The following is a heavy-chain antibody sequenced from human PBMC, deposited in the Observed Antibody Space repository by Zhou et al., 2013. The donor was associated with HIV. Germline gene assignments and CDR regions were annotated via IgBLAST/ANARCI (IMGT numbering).Heavy chain of an antibody. CDR2: ISGYNDNR. CDR1: EYSFSIYY. Sequence: QVQLVQSGAEVKEPGASVKISCKTEYSFSIYYMHWVRQAPGQGLEWMGWISGYNDNRKYAQKLQGRVTMTTDTSTTTAYMELRSLKSDDTAIYYCARDPRSGDYVNGDYWGQGTLVTVSS. V-gene: IGHV1-18*04. J-gene: IGHJ4*02. CDR3: ARDPRSGDYVNGDY. D-gene: IGHD4-17*01.